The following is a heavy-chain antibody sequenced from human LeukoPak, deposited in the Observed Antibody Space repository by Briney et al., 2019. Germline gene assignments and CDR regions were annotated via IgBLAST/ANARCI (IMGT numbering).Heavy chain of an antibody. J-gene: IGHJ4*02. CDR1: GFTFDDFA. V-gene: IGHV3-43*02. D-gene: IGHD3-10*01. CDR3: AKDMLRFGELDYDY. Sequence: PGGSLRPSCAASGFTFDDFAMHWVRQAPGKGLEWVSLISGDGGSTYYADSVKGRFTISRDNSKNSLYLQMNSLRTEDTALYYCAKDMLRFGELDYDYWGQGTLVTVSS. CDR2: ISGDGGST.